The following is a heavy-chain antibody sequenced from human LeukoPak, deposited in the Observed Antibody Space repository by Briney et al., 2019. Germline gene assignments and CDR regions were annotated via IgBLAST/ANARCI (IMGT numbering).Heavy chain of an antibody. D-gene: IGHD3-3*01. CDR3: TTDLVSGYYY. Sequence: GGSLDSPVAASGLTFRNAWRSWVRQAPGKGLEWVGRIKSKTDGGTTDYAAPVKGRFTISRDDSKNTLYLQMSSLKTEDTAVYYCTTDLVSGYYYWGQGTLVTVSS. CDR1: GLTFRNAW. V-gene: IGHV3-15*01. CDR2: IKSKTDGGTT. J-gene: IGHJ4*02.